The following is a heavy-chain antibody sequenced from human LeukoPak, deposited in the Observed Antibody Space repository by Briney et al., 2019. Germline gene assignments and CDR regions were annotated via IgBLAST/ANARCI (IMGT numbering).Heavy chain of an antibody. CDR3: ARVKYTSGWHFDY. CDR1: GGSISSGGYS. J-gene: IGHJ4*02. Sequence: SETLSLTCAVSGGSISSGGYSWSWIRQPPGKGLEWIGYIYQSGSTYYNPSLKSRVTISVDRSKNQFSLKLSSVTAADTAVYYCARVKYTSGWHFDYWGQGTLVTVSS. CDR2: IYQSGST. D-gene: IGHD6-19*01. V-gene: IGHV4-30-2*01.